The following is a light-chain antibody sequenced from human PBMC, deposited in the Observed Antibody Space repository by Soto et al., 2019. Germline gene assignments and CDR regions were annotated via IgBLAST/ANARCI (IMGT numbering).Light chain of an antibody. J-gene: IGKJ2*01. CDR2: KAS. Sequence: DIKMTQSPSTMSASVGDRVTITCRAMQSISSWLAWYQQKPGKAPKLLIYKASTLERGVPSRFSGSGSGTEFTLTISSLHPDDFATYYCQQYKLHLYPFPQRTKHDIK. V-gene: IGKV1-5*03. CDR1: QSISSW. CDR3: QQYKLHLYP.